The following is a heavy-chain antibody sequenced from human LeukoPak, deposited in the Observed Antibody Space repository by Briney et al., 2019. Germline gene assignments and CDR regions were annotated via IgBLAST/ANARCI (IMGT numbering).Heavy chain of an antibody. D-gene: IGHD3-22*01. CDR2: ISATGGYT. J-gene: IGHJ4*02. Sequence: PGGSLRLSCAASGFTFNSYAMSWVRRAPGKGLEWVSTISATGGYTYIADSVKGRFTISRDKSNNTLHLQMSSLRAEDTAIYYCAKKGTGGDSSGYYSPFDSWGQGILVTVSS. CDR3: AKKGTGGDSSGYYSPFDS. CDR1: GFTFNSYA. V-gene: IGHV3-23*01.